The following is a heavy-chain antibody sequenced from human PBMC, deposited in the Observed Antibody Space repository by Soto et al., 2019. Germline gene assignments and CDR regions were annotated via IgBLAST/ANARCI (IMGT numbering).Heavy chain of an antibody. Sequence: QVQLVQSGPEVKKPGSSVKVSCKASGGTFSDSVTSWVRQAPGQGLEWMGGIVPIFGKANLAEKFQDRVTITADESTSTAYMELSSLRFDDSAVYYCARGRDGSNYYSDCWGQGTLVTVSS. CDR3: ARGRDGSNYYSDC. J-gene: IGHJ4*02. CDR1: GGTFSDSV. D-gene: IGHD3-10*01. V-gene: IGHV1-69*01. CDR2: IVPIFGKA.